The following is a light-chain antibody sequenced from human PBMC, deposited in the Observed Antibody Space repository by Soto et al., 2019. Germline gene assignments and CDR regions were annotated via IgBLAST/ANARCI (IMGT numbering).Light chain of an antibody. CDR2: GNS. CDR1: SSNIGAGYD. J-gene: IGLJ2*01. V-gene: IGLV1-40*01. CDR3: QSYDSSLSGYVV. Sequence: QSVLTQPPSVSEAPGQRVTISCTGSSSNIGAGYDVHWYQQLPGTAPKLLIYGNSNRPSGVPDRFSGSKSGTSASLAITGLQAEDEADYYCQSYDSSLSGYVVFGGGPKVTVL.